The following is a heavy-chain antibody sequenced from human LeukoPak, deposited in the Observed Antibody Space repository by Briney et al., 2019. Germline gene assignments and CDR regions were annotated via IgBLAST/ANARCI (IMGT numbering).Heavy chain of an antibody. V-gene: IGHV3-7*05. CDR2: IKQDGSEK. Sequence: GGSLRLSCAASGFTFSNYWMSRVRQAPGKGLEWVAMIKQDGSEKYCVDSVKGRFTISRDNAKNSLYLQMNSLRVEDTAVYYCARQGQPPVSWGQGTLVTVSS. CDR1: GFTFSNYW. J-gene: IGHJ5*02. CDR3: ARQGQPPVS. D-gene: IGHD1-1*01.